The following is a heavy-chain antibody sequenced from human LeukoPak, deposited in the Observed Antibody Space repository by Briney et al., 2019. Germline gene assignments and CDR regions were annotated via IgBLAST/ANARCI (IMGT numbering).Heavy chain of an antibody. J-gene: IGHJ4*02. CDR3: AKASSTSCYASLDY. CDR2: ITGTGGSA. Sequence: GGSLRLSCAASGFTFSSFAMSWVRQAPGKELEWVSAITGTGGSAYYADSVRGRFTISRDNSKNTLFLQMNSLRAEDTAVYYCAKASSTSCYASLDYWGQGTLVTVSS. D-gene: IGHD2-2*01. CDR1: GFTFSSFA. V-gene: IGHV3-23*01.